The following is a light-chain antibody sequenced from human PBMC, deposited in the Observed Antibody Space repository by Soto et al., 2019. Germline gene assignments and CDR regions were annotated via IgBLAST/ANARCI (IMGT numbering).Light chain of an antibody. J-gene: IGLJ2*01. CDR3: SSYTSTNTVV. CDR1: RNDVGDYNY. Sequence: QSALTQPASVSGSPGQSITISCTGTRNDVGDYNYVSWYQQHPGKVPKLMIYEVSHRPSGVSNRFSGSKSATTASLTISGLQAEDEADYYCSSYTSTNTVVFGGGTKLTVL. V-gene: IGLV2-14*01. CDR2: EVS.